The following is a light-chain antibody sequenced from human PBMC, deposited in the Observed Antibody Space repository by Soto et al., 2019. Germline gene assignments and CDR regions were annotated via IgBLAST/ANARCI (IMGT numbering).Light chain of an antibody. Sequence: IVLTQSPDTLSLSPGERATLSCRASQSVARNYIAWYQQKPDQAPRLLIYDASSRATGIPDRFSGSGSGTDFTLTISRLEPEDFAVYYGPQYGTSVLVSFGGGTKVEIK. CDR1: QSVARNY. J-gene: IGKJ4*01. CDR3: PQYGTSVLVS. CDR2: DAS. V-gene: IGKV3-20*01.